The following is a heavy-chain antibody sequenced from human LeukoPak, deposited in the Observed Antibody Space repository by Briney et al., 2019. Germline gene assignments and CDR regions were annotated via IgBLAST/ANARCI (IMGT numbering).Heavy chain of an antibody. CDR1: GFTFSNDA. CDR3: ARELPYYDFWTGLKSSFDY. D-gene: IGHD3-3*01. J-gene: IGHJ4*02. V-gene: IGHV3-23*01. Sequence: GGSLRLSCAASGFTFSNDAIAWVRQPPGKGLEWLSTVSGTTGNTYYADSVKGRFTISRDNFKNTLFLQMISLRAEDTALYYRARELPYYDFWTGLKSSFDYWGQGILVTVSS. CDR2: VSGTTGNT.